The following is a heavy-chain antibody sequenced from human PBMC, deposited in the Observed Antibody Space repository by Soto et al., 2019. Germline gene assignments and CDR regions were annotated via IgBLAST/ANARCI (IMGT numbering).Heavy chain of an antibody. V-gene: IGHV1-8*01. D-gene: IGHD3-16*01. CDR1: GYTFTNYD. Sequence: QVQLVQSGAEVKKPGASVKVSCKASGYTFTNYDIHWVRQATGQGLEWMGWMNPDSGNTGQSKQFQGRVTMTRDTSISTAYMEMNSLRSEDTAVYYCARGRFRRTWFDPWGQGILVTVSS. CDR3: ARGRFRRTWFDP. CDR2: MNPDSGNT. J-gene: IGHJ5*02.